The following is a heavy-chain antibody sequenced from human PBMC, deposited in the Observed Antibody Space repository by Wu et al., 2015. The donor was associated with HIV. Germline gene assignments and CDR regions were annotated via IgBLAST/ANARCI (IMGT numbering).Heavy chain of an antibody. CDR3: ARGAPPGCSSTSCLLDY. J-gene: IGHJ4*02. V-gene: IGHV1-2*02. Sequence: QLQMVQSGAEVKKPGASVKVSCGTSGYTFTNYYIHWVRQAPGHGLEWMAWINPSGGATIYAEAFEGRVTVTRDASISTVYMELSGLRSDDTAVYYCARGAPPGCSSTSCLLDYWGQGNPGHRLL. CDR2: INPSGGAT. D-gene: IGHD2-2*01. CDR1: GYTFTNYY.